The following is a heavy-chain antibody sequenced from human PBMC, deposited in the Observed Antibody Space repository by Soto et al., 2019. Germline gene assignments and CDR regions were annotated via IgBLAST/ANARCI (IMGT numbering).Heavy chain of an antibody. CDR1: GGSISSRSYY. CDR3: ATRPLPHWYFDL. CDR2: MYYSGTT. V-gene: IGHV4-39*01. Sequence: QLQLQESGPGLVKPSETLSLTCSVSGGSISSRSYYWGWIRQPPGRGLEWIGSMYYSGTTYYSPSLKSRVTISVDTSKNQFSLNLNSVTAADTAMYFCATRPLPHWYFDLWGRGTLVTVSS. J-gene: IGHJ2*01. D-gene: IGHD1-26*01.